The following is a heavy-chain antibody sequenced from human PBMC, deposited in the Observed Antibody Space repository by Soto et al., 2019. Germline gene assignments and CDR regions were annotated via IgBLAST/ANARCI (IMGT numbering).Heavy chain of an antibody. D-gene: IGHD4-17*01. CDR1: GFTFSSYG. V-gene: IGHV3-33*01. Sequence: SLRLSCAASGFTFSSYGMHWVRQAPGKGLEWVAVIWYDGSNKYYADSVKGRFTISRDNSKNTLYLQMNSLRAEDTAVYYCARDYGDYVSTPFDYWGQGTLVTVSS. J-gene: IGHJ4*02. CDR2: IWYDGSNK. CDR3: ARDYGDYVSTPFDY.